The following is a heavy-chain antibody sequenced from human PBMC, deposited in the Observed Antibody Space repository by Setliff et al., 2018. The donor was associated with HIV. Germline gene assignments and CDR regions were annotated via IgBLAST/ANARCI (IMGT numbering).Heavy chain of an antibody. V-gene: IGHV4-39*07. CDR2: IYSSGST. D-gene: IGHD2-15*01. J-gene: IGHJ1*01. CDR3: ARDGRHDRNRWYVTHQYFKH. CDR1: GGSISSSSYY. Sequence: SETLSLTCTVSGGSISSSSYYWGWIRQPPGKGLEWIGSIYSSGSTYYNPSLKSRVTISVDTPKKQFSLRLSSVTAADTAVYYCARDGRHDRNRWYVTHQYFKHWGQGTLVTVSS.